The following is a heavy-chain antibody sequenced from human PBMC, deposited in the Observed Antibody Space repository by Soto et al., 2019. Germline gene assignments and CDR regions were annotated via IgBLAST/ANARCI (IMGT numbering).Heavy chain of an antibody. D-gene: IGHD5-18*01. Sequence: SETLSLTCTVSGGSISSSSYYWGWIRQPPGKGLERIGSIYYSGSTYYNPSLKSRVTISVDTSKNQFSLKLSSVTAADTAVYYCARHGEMAMGAFDIWGQGTMVTVSS. CDR2: IYYSGST. V-gene: IGHV4-39*01. CDR3: ARHGEMAMGAFDI. CDR1: GGSISSSSYY. J-gene: IGHJ3*02.